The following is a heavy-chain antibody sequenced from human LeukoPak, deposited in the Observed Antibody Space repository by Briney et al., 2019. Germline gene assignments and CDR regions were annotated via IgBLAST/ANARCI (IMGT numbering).Heavy chain of an antibody. Sequence: GGSLRLSCTASGFTFSSYSMNWVRQAPGKGLEWVSSISSSSSYIYYADSVKGRFTISRDNAKNSLYLQMNSLRAEDTTVYYCARDGPYSNYYYYYYMDVWGKGTTVTVSS. CDR2: ISSSSSYI. CDR1: GFTFSSYS. V-gene: IGHV3-21*01. CDR3: ARDGPYSNYYYYYYMDV. J-gene: IGHJ6*03. D-gene: IGHD4-11*01.